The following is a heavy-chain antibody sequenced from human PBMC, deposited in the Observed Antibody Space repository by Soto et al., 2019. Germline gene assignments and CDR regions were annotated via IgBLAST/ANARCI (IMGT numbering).Heavy chain of an antibody. J-gene: IGHJ5*02. D-gene: IGHD3-3*01. V-gene: IGHV4-34*01. Sequence: PSETLSLTCAVYGGSFSGYYWSWIRQPPGKGLEWIGEINHSGSTNYNPSLKSRVTISVDTSKNQFSLKLSSVTAADTAVYYCARYATGIYTIFGVAPRGFDPWGQGTLVTVSS. CDR2: INHSGST. CDR3: ARYATGIYTIFGVAPRGFDP. CDR1: GGSFSGYY.